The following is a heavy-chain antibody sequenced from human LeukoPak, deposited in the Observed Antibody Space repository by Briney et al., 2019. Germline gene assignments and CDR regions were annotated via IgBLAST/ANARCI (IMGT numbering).Heavy chain of an antibody. D-gene: IGHD2-15*01. Sequence: GGSLRLSCAASGFTFSSNGMHWVRQAPGKGLEWVAFIRYDGNNQYYADSVKGRFTISRDNSKNTLYLQMNSLRAEDTAVYYCVSGPDGASYWGQGTLVTVSS. V-gene: IGHV3-30*02. CDR1: GFTFSSNG. CDR3: VSGPDGASY. CDR2: IRYDGNNQ. J-gene: IGHJ4*02.